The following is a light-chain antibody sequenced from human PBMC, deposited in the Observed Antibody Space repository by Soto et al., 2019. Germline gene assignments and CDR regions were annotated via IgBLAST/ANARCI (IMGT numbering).Light chain of an antibody. CDR3: TSYTDTSVYG. CDR1: ISDFAGYIY. V-gene: IGLV2-14*01. J-gene: IGLJ1*01. Sequence: QPSLTRPAPVSGSAGQSISIPCTGTISDFAGYIYVSWYQQHPGKTPKLLIYEVTNRPSGVSSRFSASKSGNTASLTSSGLQAEDEADYYFTSYTDTSVYGFGTGVKVTVL. CDR2: EVT.